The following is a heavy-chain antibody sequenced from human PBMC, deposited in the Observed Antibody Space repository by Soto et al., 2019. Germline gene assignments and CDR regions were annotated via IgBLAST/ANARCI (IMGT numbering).Heavy chain of an antibody. CDR3: ARGNHRWLQLWYFDR. CDR2: IIPIFGTA. Sequence: QVQLVQSGAEVKKPGSSVTVSCKASGGTFSSYTISWVRQAPGQGLEWMGGIIPIFGTANYAQKFQGRVTINADESTRTAYMELSSLRSEDTAVYYCARGNHRWLQLWYFDRWGRGTLVTVSS. D-gene: IGHD5-12*01. V-gene: IGHV1-69*12. J-gene: IGHJ2*01. CDR1: GGTFSSYT.